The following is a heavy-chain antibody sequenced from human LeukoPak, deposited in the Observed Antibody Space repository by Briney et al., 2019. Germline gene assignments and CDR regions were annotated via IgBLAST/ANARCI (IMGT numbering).Heavy chain of an antibody. D-gene: IGHD3-3*01. CDR2: INPNSGGT. CDR3: ARDGPFWSGYSWFDP. J-gene: IGHJ5*02. CDR1: GYTFTGYY. V-gene: IGHV1-2*02. Sequence: GASVKVSCKASGYTFTGYYMHWVRQAPGQGLEWMGWINPNSGGTNYAQKFQGRVTMTRDTSISTAYMELSRLRSDDTAVYYCARDGPFWSGYSWFDPWGQGTLVTVSS.